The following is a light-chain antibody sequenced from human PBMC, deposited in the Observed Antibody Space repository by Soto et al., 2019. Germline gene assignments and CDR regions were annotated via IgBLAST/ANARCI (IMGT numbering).Light chain of an antibody. CDR3: QAYDYSLTAFV. J-gene: IGLJ3*02. Sequence: QSALTQPPSVSGAPGQRVTISCTGNNSNLGAGYDVHWYQQLPGAAPKLVIFGNRNRPSGVPERFSGSKSGTSASLAIIGLQAEDEADYYCQAYDYSLTAFVFGGGTKVTVL. CDR2: GNR. V-gene: IGLV1-40*01. CDR1: NSNLGAGYD.